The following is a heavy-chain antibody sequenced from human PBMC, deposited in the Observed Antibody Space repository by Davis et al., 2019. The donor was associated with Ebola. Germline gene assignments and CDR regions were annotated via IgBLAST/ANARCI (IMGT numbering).Heavy chain of an antibody. CDR1: GFNFNNYG. D-gene: IGHD3-22*01. CDR2: ISGGGTTT. Sequence: PGGSLRLSCVTSGFNFNNYGMSWVRRAPGKGLEWVAAISGGGTTTYHADSVKGRITIDRDNSKNTLYLQMSSLRAEDTAVYYCAKVYYYGSSCYCYDYWGQGTLVTVSS. CDR3: AKVYYYGSSCYCYDY. J-gene: IGHJ4*02. V-gene: IGHV3-23*01.